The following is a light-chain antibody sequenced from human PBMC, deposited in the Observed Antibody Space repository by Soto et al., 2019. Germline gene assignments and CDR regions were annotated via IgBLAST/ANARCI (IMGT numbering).Light chain of an antibody. Sequence: QPVLTQPPSASGTPGQRVTISCSGSRSNIGSNNVYWYQQLPGTAPKLLIYSNDKRPSGVPDRFSGSKSGTSASLAISGLQSEDEADYYCEALDDSLNGVYVFVTGTNVTXL. CDR2: SND. J-gene: IGLJ1*01. CDR1: RSNIGSNN. V-gene: IGLV1-44*01. CDR3: EALDDSLNGVYV.